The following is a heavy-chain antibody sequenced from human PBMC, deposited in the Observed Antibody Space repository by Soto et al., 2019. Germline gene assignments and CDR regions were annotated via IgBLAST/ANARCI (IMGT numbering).Heavy chain of an antibody. V-gene: IGHV3-30-3*01. CDR3: ARPRMTTTTRYHGMDV. CDR1: GFTFSRYA. D-gene: IGHD4-17*01. J-gene: IGHJ6*02. CDR2: VSFDGSNE. Sequence: QVQLVESGGGVVQPGGSLRLSCSASGFTFSRYAMHWVRQAPGEGLDWVAVVSFDGSNEYYAESVRSRFTISRDTSKNTLYLQMNSLRPEDTAVYFCARPRMTTTTRYHGMDVWGRGTTVTVSS.